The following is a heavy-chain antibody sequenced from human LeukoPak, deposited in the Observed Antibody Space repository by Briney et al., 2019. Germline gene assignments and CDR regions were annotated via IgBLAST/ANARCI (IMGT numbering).Heavy chain of an antibody. Sequence: SETLSLTCTVSGGSISSYYWSWIRQPPGKGLEWIGYIYYSGSTNYNPSLKSRVTISVDTSKNQFSLKLSSVTAADTAVYYCAREGGPMDVWGKGTTVTVSS. D-gene: IGHD3-16*01. CDR2: IYYSGST. V-gene: IGHV4-59*01. J-gene: IGHJ6*03. CDR3: AREGGPMDV. CDR1: GGSISSYY.